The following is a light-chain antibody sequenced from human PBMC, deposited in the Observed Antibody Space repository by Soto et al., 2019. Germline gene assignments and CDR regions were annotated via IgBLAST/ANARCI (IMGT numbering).Light chain of an antibody. CDR1: QSISNW. Sequence: DIQMTQSPSTLSASVGDRVTITCRASQSISNWLAWYQQKPGKAPKLLMYKASNLERGVPARFSGTISGTDFTLTISSLQPDDFATYYCLQYGHYWTFGQGTKVEVK. CDR2: KAS. J-gene: IGKJ1*01. CDR3: LQYGHYWT. V-gene: IGKV1-5*03.